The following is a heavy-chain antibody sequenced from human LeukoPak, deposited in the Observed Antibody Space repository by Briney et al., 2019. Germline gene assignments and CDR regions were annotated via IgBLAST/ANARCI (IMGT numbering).Heavy chain of an antibody. D-gene: IGHD6-19*01. Sequence: GGSLRLSCAASGFTFNTYWMTWVRQAPGKGLEWVAKINQDGSEKYYVDSVKGRFTISRDKAKNTLYLQMNSLRVEDTAVYYCARDALAFDIWGQGTMVTVSS. CDR3: ARDALAFDI. J-gene: IGHJ3*02. V-gene: IGHV3-7*04. CDR2: INQDGSEK. CDR1: GFTFNTYW.